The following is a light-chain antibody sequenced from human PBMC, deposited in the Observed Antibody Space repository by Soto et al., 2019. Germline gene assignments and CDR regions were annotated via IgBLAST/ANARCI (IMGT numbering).Light chain of an antibody. CDR2: EVS. CDR1: QSLIHSDGSTY. Sequence: DVVMTQSPLSLPVTLGQPASISCTSSQSLIHSDGSTYLSWFQQRPGQSPRRLIYEVSDRDSGGRHSFSRSRSGADFTLRISRGEAEDVGGYYCRQGTHWPRTFGQGTDLQIK. CDR3: RQGTHWPRT. V-gene: IGKV2-30*02. J-gene: IGKJ1*01.